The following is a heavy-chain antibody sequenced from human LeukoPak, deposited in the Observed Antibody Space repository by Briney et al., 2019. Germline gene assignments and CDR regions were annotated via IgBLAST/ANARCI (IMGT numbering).Heavy chain of an antibody. Sequence: PSETLSLTCGVSDYSISSDYYWGWIRQPPGKGLEWIGSIYHSGTAYYNPSLNSRVTISVGTSKNQFSLKLNAVTAADTAVYYCARVWGYTYGYFDYWGQGTLVTVSS. D-gene: IGHD5-18*01. CDR3: ARVWGYTYGYFDY. V-gene: IGHV4-38-2*01. J-gene: IGHJ4*02. CDR1: DYSISSDYY. CDR2: IYHSGTA.